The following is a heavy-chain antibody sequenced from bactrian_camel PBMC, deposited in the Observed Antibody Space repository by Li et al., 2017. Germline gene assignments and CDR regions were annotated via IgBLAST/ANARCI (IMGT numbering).Heavy chain of an antibody. Sequence: HVQLVESGGGSVQAGGSLTLSCAASGITSSTNCIGWFRQAPGKEREGVATIATGGGVTYYADSVKGRFTFSQDNAQKTLYPQMDSLKPEDTAMYYCAAECAPDEAGGFRYWGQRTQVTVS. V-gene: IGHV3S54*01. D-gene: IGHD6*01. J-gene: IGHJ6*01. CDR1: GITSSTNC. CDR2: IATGGGVT. CDR3: AAECAPDEAGGFRY.